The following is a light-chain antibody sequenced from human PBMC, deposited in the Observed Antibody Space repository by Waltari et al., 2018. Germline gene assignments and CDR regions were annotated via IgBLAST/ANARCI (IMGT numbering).Light chain of an antibody. CDR1: QSIVSL. CDR3: QQYFSGCT. J-gene: IGKJ2*02. CDR2: KAS. V-gene: IGKV1-5*03. Sequence: DIQMTQTPSTLSASVGDRVTITCRASQSIVSLVAWYQQKPGKAPKLLIDKASSLQSGVPSTVSCSGSGTDFTLTISSLQPDDFATYYCQQYFSGCTFGQGTNLEIK.